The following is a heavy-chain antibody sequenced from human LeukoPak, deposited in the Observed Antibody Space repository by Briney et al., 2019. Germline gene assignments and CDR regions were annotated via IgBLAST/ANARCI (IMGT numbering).Heavy chain of an antibody. Sequence: GGSLRLSCAASGFTFSTYGMSWVRQAPGKGLEWVSAISGSGGSTYYADSVKGRFTISRDNSKNTLYLQMNSLRAGDTAVYYCAKCVILTGRYMDVWGKGTTVTIFS. V-gene: IGHV3-23*01. D-gene: IGHD3-9*01. CDR1: GFTFSTYG. J-gene: IGHJ6*03. CDR2: ISGSGGST. CDR3: AKCVILTGRYMDV.